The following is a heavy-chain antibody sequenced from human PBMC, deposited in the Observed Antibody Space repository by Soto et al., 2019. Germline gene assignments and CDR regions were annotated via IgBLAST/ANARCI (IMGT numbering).Heavy chain of an antibody. Sequence: QVQLVQSGAEVKKPGSSVKVSCKASGGTFSSYAISWVRQAPGQGLEWMGGIIPIFGTANYAQKFQGRVTITADESTSTAYMELSSLRSEDTAVSYCAAGNLYSSGWAGSFDYWGQGTLVTVSS. CDR2: IIPIFGTA. CDR1: GGTFSSYA. CDR3: AAGNLYSSGWAGSFDY. D-gene: IGHD6-19*01. V-gene: IGHV1-69*01. J-gene: IGHJ4*02.